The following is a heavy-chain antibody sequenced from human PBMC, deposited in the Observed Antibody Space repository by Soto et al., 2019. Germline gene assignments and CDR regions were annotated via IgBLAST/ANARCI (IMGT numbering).Heavy chain of an antibody. V-gene: IGHV3-9*01. CDR3: AISQDRGGRTTLIY. CDR1: GGTFGSNA. CDR2: INWKSDI. D-gene: IGHD4-17*01. Sequence: SLCLTCAVSGGTFGSNAMHWVRQAPEKGLEWVSAINWKSDIGYADSVKGRFTTSRDNAENSLYLQMNTLRAEDTGLYYCAISQDRGGRTTLIYWGQGTKVTVSS. J-gene: IGHJ4*02.